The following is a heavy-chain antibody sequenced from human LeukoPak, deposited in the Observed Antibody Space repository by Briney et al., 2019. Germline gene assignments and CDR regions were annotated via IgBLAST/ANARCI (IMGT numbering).Heavy chain of an antibody. V-gene: IGHV1-2*02. CDR1: GSTFTAYT. CDR2: INPNSGGT. J-gene: IGHJ4*02. CDR3: ARVLGYSTSSLDY. Sequence: ASVKVSCKASGSTFTAYTLHWVRLAPGQGLEWVGWINPNSGGTKYAQKFQGRVTMTRDTSISTAYMELSRLRSDDTAVYYCARVLGYSTSSLDYWGQGTLVTVSS. D-gene: IGHD6-6*01.